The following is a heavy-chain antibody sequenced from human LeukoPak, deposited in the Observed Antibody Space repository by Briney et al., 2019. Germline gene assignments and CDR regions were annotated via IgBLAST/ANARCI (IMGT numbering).Heavy chain of an antibody. V-gene: IGHV4-4*07. J-gene: IGHJ2*01. D-gene: IGHD3-10*01. CDR1: GGSISSYY. CDR2: IYTSGST. CDR3: ARDNMVQVWATWYFDL. Sequence: SETLSLTCTVSGGSISSYYWSWIRQPAGKGLEWIGRIYTSGSTNYNPSLKSRVTMSVDTSKNQFSLKLSSVTAADTAVYYCARDNMVQVWATWYFDLWGRGTLVTVSS.